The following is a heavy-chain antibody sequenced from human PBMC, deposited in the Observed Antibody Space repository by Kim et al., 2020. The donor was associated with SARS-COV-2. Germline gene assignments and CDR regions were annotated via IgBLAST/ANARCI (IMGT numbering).Heavy chain of an antibody. CDR2: ISFSAGRT. CDR3: AKDPVTGWFDS. V-gene: IGHV3-23*01. Sequence: GGSLRLSCAASGFTFPGNAMAWVRQAPGKGLEWVSTISFSAGRTFYADSVKGRFTMSSDNYKNTVFLQMNSLRPDDTAQYYCAKDPVTGWFDSWGQGTLV. CDR1: GFTFPGNA. D-gene: IGHD5-18*01. J-gene: IGHJ5*01.